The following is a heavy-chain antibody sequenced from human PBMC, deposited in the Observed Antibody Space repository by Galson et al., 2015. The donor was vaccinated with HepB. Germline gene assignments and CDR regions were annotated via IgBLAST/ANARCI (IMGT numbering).Heavy chain of an antibody. CDR2: INPSGGST. CDR3: ARAPRILCSSTSCYEANNYYYYGMDV. J-gene: IGHJ6*02. CDR1: GYTFTSYY. V-gene: IGHV1-46*03. D-gene: IGHD2-2*01. Sequence: SVKVSCKASGYTFTSYYMHWVRQAPGQGLEWMGIINPSGGSTSYAQKFQGRVTMTRDTSTSTVYMELSSLRSEDTAVYYCARAPRILCSSTSCYEANNYYYYGMDVWGQGTTVTVSS.